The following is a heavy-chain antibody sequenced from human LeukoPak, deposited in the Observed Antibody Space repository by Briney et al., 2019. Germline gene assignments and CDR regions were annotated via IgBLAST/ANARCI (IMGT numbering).Heavy chain of an antibody. J-gene: IGHJ4*02. CDR3: AKVPTFGELLYYFDY. CDR2: ISGSGGST. Sequence: GGSLRLSCAASGFTFSSYAMSWVRQAPGKGLEWVSAISGSGGSTYYADSVKGRFTISRDNSKNTLYLQMNSLRAEDTAVYYCAKVPTFGELLYYFDYWGQGTLVTVSS. V-gene: IGHV3-23*01. D-gene: IGHD3-10*01. CDR1: GFTFSSYA.